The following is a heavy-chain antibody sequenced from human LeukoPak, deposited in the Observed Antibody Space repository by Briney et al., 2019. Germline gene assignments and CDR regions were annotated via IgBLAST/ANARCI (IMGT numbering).Heavy chain of an antibody. V-gene: IGHV1-24*01. CDR1: GYTLTELS. CDR2: FDPEDGET. J-gene: IGHJ3*02. D-gene: IGHD3-22*01. Sequence: ASVKVSCKVSGYTLTELSMHWVRQAPGKGLEWMGGFDPEDGETIYAQKFQGRVTMTEDTSTDTAYMELSSLRSEDTAVYYCATGSWYYDSSGPDRDAFDIWGQGTMVTVSS. CDR3: ATGSWYYDSSGPDRDAFDI.